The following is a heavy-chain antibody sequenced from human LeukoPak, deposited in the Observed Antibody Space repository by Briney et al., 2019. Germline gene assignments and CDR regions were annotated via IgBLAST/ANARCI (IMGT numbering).Heavy chain of an antibody. CDR1: GGSFSGYY. Sequence: SETLSLTCAVYGGSFSGYYWSWIRQPPGKGLEWIGEINHSGSTNYNPSLKSRVTISVDTSKNQFSLKLSSVTAADTAVYYCARGRGRYDSSGYGGYWGQGILVTVSS. CDR3: ARGRGRYDSSGYGGY. J-gene: IGHJ4*02. D-gene: IGHD3-22*01. CDR2: INHSGST. V-gene: IGHV4-34*01.